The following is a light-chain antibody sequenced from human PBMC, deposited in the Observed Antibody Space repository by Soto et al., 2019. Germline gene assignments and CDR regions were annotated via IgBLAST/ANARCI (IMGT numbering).Light chain of an antibody. Sequence: EIVMTQSPGTLSLSPGERATLSCRASQSLSSNYLAWYQQRTGQAPRLLIYGASSRATGIPDRFSGGGSGTDFTLTIRRLETEDFAVYYCQQFSSYPLTVGGGTKGDI. CDR2: GAS. J-gene: IGKJ4*01. CDR1: QSLSSNY. CDR3: QQFSSYPLT. V-gene: IGKV3-20*01.